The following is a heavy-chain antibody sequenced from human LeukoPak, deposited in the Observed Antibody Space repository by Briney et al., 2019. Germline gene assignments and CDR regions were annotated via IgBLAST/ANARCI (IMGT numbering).Heavy chain of an antibody. CDR3: AKDWKTHCSSTSCYLPFDP. Sequence: PGGSLRLSCAASGFTFSSYGMHWVRQAPGKGLEWVAVISYDGSNKYYADPVKGRFTISRDNSKNTLYLQMNSLRAEDTAVYYCAKDWKTHCSSTSCYLPFDPWGQGTLVTVSS. CDR2: ISYDGSNK. D-gene: IGHD2-2*01. J-gene: IGHJ5*02. CDR1: GFTFSSYG. V-gene: IGHV3-30*18.